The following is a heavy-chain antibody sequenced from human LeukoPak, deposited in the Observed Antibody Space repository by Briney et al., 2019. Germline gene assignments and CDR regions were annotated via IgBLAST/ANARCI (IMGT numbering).Heavy chain of an antibody. CDR3: ARGSLGPATAGGTYYFDY. CDR2: IYYSGST. V-gene: IGHV4-31*03. D-gene: IGHD1-1*01. Sequence: SETLSLTRTVSGGSISSGGYYWSWIRQHPGKGLEWIGYIYYSGSTYYNPSLKSRVTISVDTSKNQFSLKLSSVTAADTAVYYCARGSLGPATAGGTYYFDYWGQGTLVTVSS. J-gene: IGHJ4*02. CDR1: GGSISSGGYY.